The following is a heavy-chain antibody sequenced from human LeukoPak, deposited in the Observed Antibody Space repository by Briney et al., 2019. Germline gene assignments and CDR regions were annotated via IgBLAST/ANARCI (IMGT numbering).Heavy chain of an antibody. D-gene: IGHD2-2*01. Sequence: GGSLRLSCAASGSTFSTYAMNWVRQAPGEGLKWVSCITGDSAYIYYADSVKGRFTISRDNAKNSLYLQMNSLRAEDTAVYYCARYGVSSSTSYIDFWGQGTLVTVSS. J-gene: IGHJ4*02. V-gene: IGHV3-21*01. CDR1: GSTFSTYA. CDR2: ITGDSAYI. CDR3: ARYGVSSSTSYIDF.